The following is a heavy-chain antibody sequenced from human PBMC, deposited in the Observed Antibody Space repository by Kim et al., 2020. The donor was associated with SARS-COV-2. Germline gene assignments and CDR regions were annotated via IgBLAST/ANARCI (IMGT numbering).Heavy chain of an antibody. CDR3: ARDLRGSSWYDQRYNWFDP. D-gene: IGHD6-13*01. J-gene: IGHJ5*02. CDR1: GGTFSSYA. V-gene: IGHV1-69*13. CDR2: IIPIFGTA. Sequence: SVTVSCKASGGTFSSYAISWVRQAPGQGLEWMGGIIPIFGTANYAQKFQGRVTITADESTSTAYMELSSLRSEDTAVYYCARDLRGSSWYDQRYNWFDPWGQGTLVTVSS.